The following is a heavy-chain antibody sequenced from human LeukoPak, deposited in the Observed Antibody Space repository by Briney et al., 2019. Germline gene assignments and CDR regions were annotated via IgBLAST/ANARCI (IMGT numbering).Heavy chain of an antibody. CDR1: GFTFSSYG. Sequence: PGGSLRLSCAASGFTFSSYGMHWVRQAPGKGLEWVAVISYDGSNKYYADSVKGRFTISRDNSKNTLYLQMNSLKTGDTAVYYCAREFGHNRWYFDYWGQGALVTVSS. CDR2: ISYDGSNK. J-gene: IGHJ4*02. CDR3: AREFGHNRWYFDY. V-gene: IGHV3-30*03. D-gene: IGHD5-24*01.